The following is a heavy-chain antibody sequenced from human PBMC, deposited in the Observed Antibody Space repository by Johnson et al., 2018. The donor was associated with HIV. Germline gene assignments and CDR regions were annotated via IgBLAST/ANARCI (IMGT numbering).Heavy chain of an antibody. J-gene: IGHJ3*01. CDR3: AKTRMGGILDAFDL. CDR2: ITYDGTNK. CDR1: GFTFSNYA. Sequence: QVQLVESGGGVVQPGRSPRLSCTASGFTFSNYAIHWVRQAPGKGLEWVAGITYDGTNKYYADSVKGRFTLSRDNSKNTLDLQMNSLTIEDTAVFYCAKTRMGGILDAFDLWGQGTMVIVS. V-gene: IGHV3-30*18. D-gene: IGHD3-10*01.